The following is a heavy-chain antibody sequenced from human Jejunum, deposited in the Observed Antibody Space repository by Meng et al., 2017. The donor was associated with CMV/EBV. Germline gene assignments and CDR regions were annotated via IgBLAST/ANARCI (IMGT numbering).Heavy chain of an antibody. V-gene: IGHV4-39*07. J-gene: IGHJ4*02. Sequence: GDSIIRSSRTYYWAWLRQSPEKGVEWLGSIPYSGNTYYNPSLKSRVTISMDTSKNQFSLRLTSVTAAGTAMYYCARDRDDNWGNFDSWGQGTLVTVSS. CDR1: GDSIIRSSRTYY. CDR2: IPYSGNT. D-gene: IGHD7-27*01. CDR3: ARDRDDNWGNFDS.